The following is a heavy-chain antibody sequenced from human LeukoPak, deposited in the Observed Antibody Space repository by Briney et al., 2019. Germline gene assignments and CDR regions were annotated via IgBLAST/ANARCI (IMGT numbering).Heavy chain of an antibody. Sequence: GGSLRLSCAASGFTFSSYGMNWVRQAPGKGLEWVSFISSSSSYIYYADSVKGRFTISRDNAKNSLYLQMNSLRAEDTAVYYCAKESSVGPTGLNAFDIWGQGTMVTVSS. V-gene: IGHV3-21*04. D-gene: IGHD1-26*01. CDR3: AKESSVGPTGLNAFDI. J-gene: IGHJ3*02. CDR1: GFTFSSYG. CDR2: ISSSSSYI.